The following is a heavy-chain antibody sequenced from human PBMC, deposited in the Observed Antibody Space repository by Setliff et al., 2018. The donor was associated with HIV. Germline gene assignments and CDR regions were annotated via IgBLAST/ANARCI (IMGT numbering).Heavy chain of an antibody. CDR1: GFTFSNYA. CDR2: ILSTGERT. J-gene: IGHJ4*02. D-gene: IGHD3-22*01. V-gene: IGHV3-23*01. Sequence: LTLTCTVSGFTFSNYAMSWVRQAPGEGLEWVSAILSTGERTFYADSVKGRFTISRDNSKNTVYLQMNSLRAEDTAEYYCAKELAASGLGYFDSWGRGILVTVSS. CDR3: AKELAASGLGYFDS.